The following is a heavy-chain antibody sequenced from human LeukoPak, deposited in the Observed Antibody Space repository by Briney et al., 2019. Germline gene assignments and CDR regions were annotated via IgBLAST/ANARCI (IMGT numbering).Heavy chain of an antibody. CDR1: GYSIRNGYN. J-gene: IGHJ4*02. Sequence: SETLSLTCTVSGYSIRNGYNWGWIRLSPGKGLEWLGSIYQSGSTYDNPSLKSRVSLSIDTSKNQFSLKLTSVTAADTAVYYCAKDRSIGTYYTFDHWGQGTLVTVSS. CDR2: IYQSGST. CDR3: AKDRSIGTYYTFDH. V-gene: IGHV4-38-2*02. D-gene: IGHD1-26*01.